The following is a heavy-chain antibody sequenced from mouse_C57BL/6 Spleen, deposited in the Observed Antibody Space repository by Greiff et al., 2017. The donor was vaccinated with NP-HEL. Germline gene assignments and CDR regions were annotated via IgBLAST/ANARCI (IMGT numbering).Heavy chain of an antibody. Sequence: QVQLQQSGAELVKPGASVKTSCKASGYAFSSYWMNWVKQRPGKGLEWIGQIYPGDGDTNYNGKFKGKATLTADKSSSTAYMQHSSLTSEDSAVYFCARKRELGDYYAMDYWGQGTSVTVSS. CDR1: GYAFSSYW. CDR3: ARKRELGDYYAMDY. D-gene: IGHD4-1*01. V-gene: IGHV1-80*01. CDR2: IYPGDGDT. J-gene: IGHJ4*01.